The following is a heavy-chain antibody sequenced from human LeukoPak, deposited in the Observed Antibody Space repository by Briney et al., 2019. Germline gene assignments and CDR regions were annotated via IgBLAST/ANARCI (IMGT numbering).Heavy chain of an antibody. J-gene: IGHJ5*02. V-gene: IGHV4-59*08. CDR2: IYNNGNN. CDR1: GGSVSSYF. Sequence: SETLSLTCTVAGGSVSSYFWSWIRQPPGKGLEWMGYIYNNGNNNYNPSLKSRISISADTSKNQISLKLSSVTAADTALYYCARYSWSASTPGSWFDPWGQGTLVTVSS. D-gene: IGHD2-15*01. CDR3: ARYSWSASTPGSWFDP.